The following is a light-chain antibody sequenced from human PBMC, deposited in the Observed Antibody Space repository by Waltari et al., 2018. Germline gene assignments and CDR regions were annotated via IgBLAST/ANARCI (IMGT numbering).Light chain of an antibody. J-gene: IGKJ2*01. Sequence: AIRMTQSLSSFLASTGYIFTITCRASQGISSYLAWYQQKPGKAPKLLIYAASTFQSGVPSRFSGSGSGTDFTLTISCLQSEDFATYYCQHYYSYPYTFGQGTKLEIK. CDR3: QHYYSYPYT. V-gene: IGKV1-8*01. CDR2: AAS. CDR1: QGISSY.